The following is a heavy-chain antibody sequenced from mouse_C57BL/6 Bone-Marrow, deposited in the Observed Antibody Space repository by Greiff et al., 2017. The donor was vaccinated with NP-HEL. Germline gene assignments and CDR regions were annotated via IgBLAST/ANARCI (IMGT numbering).Heavy chain of an antibody. Sequence: VQLKQSGAELVRPGASVKLSCTASGFNIKDDYMHWVKQRPEQGLEWIGWIDPENGDTEYASKFQGKATITADTSSNTAYLQLSSLTSEDTAVYYCTTKLPGFAYWGQGTLVTVFA. D-gene: IGHD2-1*01. V-gene: IGHV14-4*01. J-gene: IGHJ3*01. CDR2: IDPENGDT. CDR3: TTKLPGFAY. CDR1: GFNIKDDY.